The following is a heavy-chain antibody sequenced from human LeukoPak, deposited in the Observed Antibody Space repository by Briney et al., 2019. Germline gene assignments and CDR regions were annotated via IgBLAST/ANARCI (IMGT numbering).Heavy chain of an antibody. D-gene: IGHD4-17*01. V-gene: IGHV4-59*08. J-gene: IGHJ5*02. CDR1: GGSISSYY. CDR2: IYYSGST. CDR3: ARHQGMVGDEGWFDP. Sequence: SETLSLTCTVSGGSISSYYWSWLRQPPGKGLEWIGYIYYSGSTNYNPSLKSRVTIPVDTSKNQFSLKLSSVTAAGTAVYYCARHQGMVGDEGWFDPWGQGTLVTVSS.